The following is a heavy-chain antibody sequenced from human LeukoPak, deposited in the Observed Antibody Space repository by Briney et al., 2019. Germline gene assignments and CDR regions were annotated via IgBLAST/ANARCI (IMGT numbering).Heavy chain of an antibody. Sequence: GGSLRLSCAASGFTFSDYYMSWIRQAPGKGLEWVSSISSSSGYIYYADSVKGRFTISRDNAKNSLYLQMNSLRAEDTAVYYCARDAGGDYVDAFDIWGQGTMVTVSS. J-gene: IGHJ3*02. CDR2: ISSSSGYI. CDR3: ARDAGGDYVDAFDI. V-gene: IGHV3-11*06. D-gene: IGHD2-21*02. CDR1: GFTFSDYY.